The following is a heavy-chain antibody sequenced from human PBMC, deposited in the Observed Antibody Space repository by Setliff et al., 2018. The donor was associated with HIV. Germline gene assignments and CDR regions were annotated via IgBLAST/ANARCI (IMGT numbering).Heavy chain of an antibody. D-gene: IGHD6-19*01. V-gene: IGHV4-59*01. CDR3: ARDRGSGWYGYFQQ. CDR2: MCHNENGVTT. CDR1: GGSIDKYF. J-gene: IGHJ1*01. Sequence: LSLTCTVSGGSIDKYFWNWVRQPPGKGPEWIGNMCHNENGVTTNLNPSLKSRVVMYLDRTKNEFSLSLFSATTADTAIYYCARDRGSGWYGYFQQWGQGSQVTVSS.